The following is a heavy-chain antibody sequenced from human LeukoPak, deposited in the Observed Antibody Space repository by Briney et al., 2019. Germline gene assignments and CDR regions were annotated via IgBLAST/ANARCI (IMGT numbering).Heavy chain of an antibody. CDR1: GGSISSYY. Sequence: SETLSLTCTVSGGSISSYYWSWIRQPPGKGLEWIGEINHSGSTNYNPSLKSRVTISVDTSKNQFSLKLSSVTAADTAVYYCASVFYDSSGYRAFDIWGQGTMVTVSS. D-gene: IGHD3-22*01. J-gene: IGHJ3*02. CDR3: ASVFYDSSGYRAFDI. V-gene: IGHV4-34*01. CDR2: INHSGST.